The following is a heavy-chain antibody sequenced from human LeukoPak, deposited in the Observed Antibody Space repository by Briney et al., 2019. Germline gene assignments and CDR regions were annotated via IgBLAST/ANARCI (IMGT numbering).Heavy chain of an antibody. CDR2: IIPIFGTA. CDR3: VRDSDHAPDY. CDR1: GGTLSSYA. Sequence: ASVKVSCKASGGTLSSYAISWVRQAPGQGLEWMGGIIPIFGTANYAQKFQGRVTITADESTSTAYMELSSLRSDDTAVYYCVRDSDHAPDYWGQGTLVTVSS. V-gene: IGHV1-69*13. D-gene: IGHD3-10*01. J-gene: IGHJ4*02.